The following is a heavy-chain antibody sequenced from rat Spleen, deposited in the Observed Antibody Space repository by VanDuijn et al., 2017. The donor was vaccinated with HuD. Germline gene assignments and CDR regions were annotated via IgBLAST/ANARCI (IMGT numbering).Heavy chain of an antibody. V-gene: IGHV1-57*01. Sequence: QVQLQQSGAELAKPGSSVKISCKASGYIFTSYDISWIKQTTGQGLEYVGYIDTGSGGSYYNEKFKGKATLTADKPSSTAFMQLSSLTPEDTAVYYCARRQPYYVMDAWGQGASVTVSS. J-gene: IGHJ4*01. CDR1: GYIFTSYD. CDR2: IDTGSGGS. CDR3: ARRQPYYVMDA. D-gene: IGHD3-4*01.